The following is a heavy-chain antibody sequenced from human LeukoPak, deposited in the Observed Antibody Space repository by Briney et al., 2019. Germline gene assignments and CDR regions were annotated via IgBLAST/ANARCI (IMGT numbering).Heavy chain of an antibody. CDR3: AREVAGYDFWSGYLSADYYGMDV. D-gene: IGHD3-3*01. J-gene: IGHJ6*02. Sequence: GGSLRLSCAASGFTFSSYSMNWVRQAPGEGLEWVSSISSSSSYIYYADSVKGRFTISRDNAKNSLYLQMNSLRAEDTAVYYCAREVAGYDFWSGYLSADYYGMDVWGQGTTLTVSS. CDR2: ISSSSSYI. CDR1: GFTFSSYS. V-gene: IGHV3-21*01.